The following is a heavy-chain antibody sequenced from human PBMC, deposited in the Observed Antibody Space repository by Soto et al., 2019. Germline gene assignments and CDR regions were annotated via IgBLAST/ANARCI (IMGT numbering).Heavy chain of an antibody. J-gene: IGHJ2*01. CDR3: ASVVPVVKSFQYWYFVR. CDR2: IIPIFGTT. D-gene: IGHD2-15*01. CDR1: GGTFSSYA. Sequence: QVQLVQSGAEVKKPGSSVKVSCKASGGTFSSYAISWVRQAPGQGLEWMGGIIPIFGTTNYAQKFQVRVTIAADGSTSTGYMELSCLISGNTAVCYCASVVPVVKSFQYWYFVRWRRGKLVTVAA. V-gene: IGHV1-69*12.